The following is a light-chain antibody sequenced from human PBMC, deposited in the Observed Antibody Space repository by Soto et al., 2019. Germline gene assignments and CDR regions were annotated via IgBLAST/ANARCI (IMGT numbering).Light chain of an antibody. J-gene: IGLJ1*01. CDR1: NSDVGGYKS. V-gene: IGLV2-11*01. CDR2: DVT. Sequence: QSVLKQPPSGSGAPGDTVSISCAGTNSDVGGYKSVSWYQQHPGKAPKLIIYDVTKRPSGVPDRFSGSKSGNTASLTISGLQAEDEADYYCCSYAGSYSPYVFGTGTKVTVL. CDR3: CSYAGSYSPYV.